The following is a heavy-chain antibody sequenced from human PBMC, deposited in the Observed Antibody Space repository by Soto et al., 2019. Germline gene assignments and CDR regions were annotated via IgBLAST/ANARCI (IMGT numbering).Heavy chain of an antibody. V-gene: IGHV1-69*06. D-gene: IGHD2-21*02. CDR1: GGTFSSYA. CDR3: ARDLRGYGGNSSPGFDY. Sequence: QVQLVQSGAEVKKPGSSVKVSCKASGGTFSSYAISWVRQAPGQGLEWMGGIIPIFGTANYAQKFQGRVTIAADNSTSTADMELSSLRSEDTAVYYCARDLRGYGGNSSPGFDYWGQGTLVTVSS. CDR2: IIPIFGTA. J-gene: IGHJ4*02.